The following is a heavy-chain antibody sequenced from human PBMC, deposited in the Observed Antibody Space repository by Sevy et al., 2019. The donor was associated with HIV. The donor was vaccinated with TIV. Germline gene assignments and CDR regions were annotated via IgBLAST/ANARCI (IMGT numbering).Heavy chain of an antibody. J-gene: IGHJ3*02. V-gene: IGHV3-13*01. Sequence: GGSLRLSCAASGFTFSSYDMHWVRQATGKGLEWVSAIGTAGDTYYPGSVKGRFTVARENARNSLYLQMNSLGAGDTAGYYCARNTGGAFDIWGQGTMVTVSS. CDR2: IGTAGDT. CDR3: ARNTGGAFDI. CDR1: GFTFSSYD. D-gene: IGHD3-16*01.